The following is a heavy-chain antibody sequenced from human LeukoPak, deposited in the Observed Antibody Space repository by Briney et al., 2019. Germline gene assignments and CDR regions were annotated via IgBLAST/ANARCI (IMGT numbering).Heavy chain of an antibody. CDR2: INPNSGGT. J-gene: IGHJ4*02. Sequence: ASVKVSCKASGYTFTDYYMHWVRQAPGQGLEWMGWINPNSGGTNYAQKFQGRVTMTRDTSISTAYMELSRLRSDDTAIYYCARGPYDNIWGTYRPVDYRGQGTLVTVSS. CDR1: GYTFTDYY. D-gene: IGHD3-16*02. CDR3: ARGPYDNIWGTYRPVDY. V-gene: IGHV1-2*02.